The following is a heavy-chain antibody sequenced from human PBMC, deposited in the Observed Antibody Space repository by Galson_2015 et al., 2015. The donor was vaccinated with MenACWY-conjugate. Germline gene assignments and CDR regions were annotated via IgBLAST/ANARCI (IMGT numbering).Heavy chain of an antibody. J-gene: IGHJ3*02. V-gene: IGHV4-39*07. D-gene: IGHD3-9*01. Sequence: ETLSLTCTVSGGSISSSSHYWGWIRQPPGKGLEWIGSIFNSGSTYYSPSLKSRVAISVDTSKNQFSLKLSSVAAADTALYYCVRQDSLTGYYHAFDIWGQGTMVTVSS. CDR1: GGSISSSSHY. CDR3: VRQDSLTGYYHAFDI. CDR2: IFNSGST.